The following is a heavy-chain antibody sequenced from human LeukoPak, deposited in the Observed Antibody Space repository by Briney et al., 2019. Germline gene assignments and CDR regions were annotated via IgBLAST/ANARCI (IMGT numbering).Heavy chain of an antibody. J-gene: IGHJ4*02. D-gene: IGHD3-22*01. CDR2: ISSSSSYI. V-gene: IGHV3-21*03. Sequence: GGSLRLSCAASGFTFSSYSMNWVRQAPGKGLEWVSSISSSSSYIYYADSVKGRFTISRDNAKNSLYLQMNSLKTEDTAVYYCVTDRNYYDRSGYHYEDYWGQGTLVTVSS. CDR1: GFTFSSYS. CDR3: VTDRNYYDRSGYHYEDY.